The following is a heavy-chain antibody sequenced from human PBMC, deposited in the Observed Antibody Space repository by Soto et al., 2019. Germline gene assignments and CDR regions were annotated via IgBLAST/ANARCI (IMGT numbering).Heavy chain of an antibody. CDR1: GFTFSTYG. CDR3: VASGLSFDY. CDR2: VLQYGDYK. V-gene: IGHV3-30*03. Sequence: QVQLVESGGGVVQPGTSLRLSCTASGFTFSTYGMHWVRQAPGKGLEWVAVVLQYGDYKHYTDSVKGRFTISRDNSKNTLYVQMNSLRPEDTAVYYCVASGLSFDYWGQGTLVTVSS. J-gene: IGHJ4*02. D-gene: IGHD3-10*01.